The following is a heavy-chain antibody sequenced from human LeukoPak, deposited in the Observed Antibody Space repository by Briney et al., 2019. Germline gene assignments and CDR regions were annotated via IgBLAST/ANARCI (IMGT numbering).Heavy chain of an antibody. V-gene: IGHV4-34*01. J-gene: IGHJ5*02. D-gene: IGHD1-26*01. CDR2: VNESGGT. CDR3: ARGQGATVPQVDKNWFDP. Sequence: PSETLSLTCAVYIDSFSNYHWNWIRQTPAKGMEWIGEVNESGGTNISPSLRSRVILSVDTSKNQFSLKLISVTVADTAIYYCARGQGATVPQVDKNWFDPWGQGTLVTVSS. CDR1: IDSFSNYH.